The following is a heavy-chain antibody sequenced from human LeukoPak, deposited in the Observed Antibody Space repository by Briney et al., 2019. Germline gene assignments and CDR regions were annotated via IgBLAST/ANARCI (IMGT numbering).Heavy chain of an antibody. CDR1: GFTFGSYG. Sequence: GGSLRLSCAASGFTFGSYGMSWVRQAPGKGLEWVSFITPNADRTSYADSVEGRFTISRDNPRNTLYMQMNSQRDEDTALYYCAIMHGYYDGSGYWVQWGQGTLVTVSS. D-gene: IGHD3-22*01. J-gene: IGHJ1*01. V-gene: IGHV3-23*01. CDR2: ITPNADRT. CDR3: AIMHGYYDGSGYWVQ.